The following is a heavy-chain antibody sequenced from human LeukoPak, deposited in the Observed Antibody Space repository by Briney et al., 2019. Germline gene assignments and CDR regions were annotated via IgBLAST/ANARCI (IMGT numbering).Heavy chain of an antibody. CDR1: GGSFSGYY. CDR2: INHSGST. CDR3: ARVPYYDFWSGYYGNWFDP. Sequence: PSETLSLTCAVYGGSFSGYYWSWIRQPPGKGLEWIGEINHSGSTNYNPSLKSRVTISVDTSKNQFSLKLSSVTAADTAVYYCARVPYYDFWSGYYGNWFDPWGQGTLVTVSS. V-gene: IGHV4-34*01. D-gene: IGHD3-3*01. J-gene: IGHJ5*02.